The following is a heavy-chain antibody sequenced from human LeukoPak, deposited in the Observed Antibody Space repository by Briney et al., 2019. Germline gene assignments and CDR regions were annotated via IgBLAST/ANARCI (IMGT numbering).Heavy chain of an antibody. Sequence: PGRSLRLSCAASGFTFSSYGMHWVRQAPGKGLQWVAFIRYDGSNKYYADSVKGRFTISRDNAKNSLYLQMNSLRAEDTAVYYCARDHYYDSSGYTPAGDAFDIWGQGTMVTVSS. CDR3: ARDHYYDSSGYTPAGDAFDI. CDR1: GFTFSSYG. CDR2: IRYDGSNK. V-gene: IGHV3-33*08. J-gene: IGHJ3*02. D-gene: IGHD3-22*01.